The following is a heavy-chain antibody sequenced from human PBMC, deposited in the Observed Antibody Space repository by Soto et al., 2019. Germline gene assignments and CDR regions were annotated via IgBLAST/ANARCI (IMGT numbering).Heavy chain of an antibody. CDR3: AKVVATVTTSDY. V-gene: IGHV3-23*01. CDR2: ISGSGGST. CDR1: GFTFSSYA. D-gene: IGHD4-17*01. Sequence: GSVRLSCAASGFTFSSYAMSWVRQAPGKGLEWVSAISGSGGSTYYADSVKGRFTISRDNSKNTLYLQMNSLRAEDTAVYYCAKVVATVTTSDYWGQGTLVTGSS. J-gene: IGHJ4*02.